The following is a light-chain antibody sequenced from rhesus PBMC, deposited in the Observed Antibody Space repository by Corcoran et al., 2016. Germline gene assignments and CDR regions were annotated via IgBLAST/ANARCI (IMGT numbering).Light chain of an antibody. CDR2: DAS. CDR3: QQYNKRPWT. J-gene: IGKJ1*01. V-gene: IGKV3-35*01. Sequence: EIVLTQSPATLSLSPGERATLSCRASQSVRSSFAWYQQKPGQAPRLLIYDASNRATGIPDRVSGSGSGTDFTLTVSSLEPEDVGVYYCQQYNKRPWTFGQGTKVEI. CDR1: QSVRSS.